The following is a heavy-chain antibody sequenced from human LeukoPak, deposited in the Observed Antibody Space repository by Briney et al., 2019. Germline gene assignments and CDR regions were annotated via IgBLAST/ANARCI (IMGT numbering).Heavy chain of an antibody. V-gene: IGHV3-23*01. CDR1: GFIFNNYA. CDR3: ARVIYDILTGYYGGLDY. J-gene: IGHJ4*02. D-gene: IGHD3-9*01. Sequence: GGSLRLSCAASGFIFNNYAMSWVRQAPGRGLEWVSALSGGGGRTYYADSVKGRFTISRDNSKNTLYLQMNSLRAEDAAIYYCARVIYDILTGYYGGLDYWGQGALVTVSS. CDR2: LSGGGGRT.